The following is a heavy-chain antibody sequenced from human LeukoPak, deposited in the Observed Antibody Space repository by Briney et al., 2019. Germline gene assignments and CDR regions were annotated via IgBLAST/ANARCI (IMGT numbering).Heavy chain of an antibody. CDR3: ARLYYDSRGYYPVY. Sequence: PSETLSPTCTVSGGSISSSYWSWIRQPPGKGLEWIGYIYYSGSTNYNPSLKSRVTISVDTSKNQFSLKLSSVTAADTAVYYCARLYYDSRGYYPVYWGQGTLVTVSS. CDR1: GGSISSSY. CDR2: IYYSGST. V-gene: IGHV4-59*01. D-gene: IGHD3-22*01. J-gene: IGHJ4*02.